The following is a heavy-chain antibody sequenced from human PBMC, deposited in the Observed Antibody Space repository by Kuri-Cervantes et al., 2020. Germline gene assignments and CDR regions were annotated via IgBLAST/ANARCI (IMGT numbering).Heavy chain of an antibody. CDR3: ASRTDYGDLADAFDI. CDR2: IYYSGST. Sequence: SETLSLTCAVSGGSISSGGYSWSWIRQPPGTGLEWIGSIYYSGSTYYNPSLKSRVTISVDTSKNQFSLKLSSVTAADTAVYYCASRTDYGDLADAFDIWGQGTMVTVSS. V-gene: IGHV4-39*01. J-gene: IGHJ3*02. CDR1: GGSISSGGYS. D-gene: IGHD4-17*01.